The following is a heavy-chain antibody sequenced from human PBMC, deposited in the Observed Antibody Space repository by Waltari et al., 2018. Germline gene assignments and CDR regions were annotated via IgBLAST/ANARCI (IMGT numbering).Heavy chain of an antibody. Sequence: EVQLLGSGGALVQPGGSLRLPCAATACTCTNNAMAWGRQAPGDGMGFVACISGRGDITVYGCAVNGRYSIFRDNSKNILYLPMNSLGADDTGVYYCVRRWGVVADTVDDAFDIWGHGTTVTVSS. CDR3: VRRWGVVADTVDDAFDI. CDR2: ISGRGDIT. V-gene: IGHV3-23*01. CDR1: ACTCTNNA. J-gene: IGHJ3*02. D-gene: IGHD2-15*01.